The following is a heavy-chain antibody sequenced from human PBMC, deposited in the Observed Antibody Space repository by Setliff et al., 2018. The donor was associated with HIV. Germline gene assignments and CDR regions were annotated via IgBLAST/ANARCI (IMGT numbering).Heavy chain of an antibody. CDR3: ARGNPLRWNAFAFDI. Sequence: SSETLSLTCAVSGGSFSGYYWSWIRQPPGKGLEWIGYMFYNGRSNYNPSLKSRATISVDASKNRSSLKLRSGTAADTAVYYCARGNPLRWNAFAFDIWGQGTRGT. CDR1: GGSFSGYY. V-gene: IGHV4-59*01. D-gene: IGHD3-16*01. J-gene: IGHJ3*02. CDR2: MFYNGRS.